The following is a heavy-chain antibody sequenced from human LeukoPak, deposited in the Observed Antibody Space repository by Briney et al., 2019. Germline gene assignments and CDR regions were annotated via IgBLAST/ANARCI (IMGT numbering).Heavy chain of an antibody. CDR2: ISYDGSNK. CDR3: AKEAYFDY. J-gene: IGHJ4*02. V-gene: IGHV3-30*18. Sequence: GRSLRLSCAASGFTFSSYGMHWVRQDPGKGLEWVAVISYDGSNKYYADSVKGRFAISRDNSKNTLYLQMNSLRAEDTAVYYCAKEAYFDYWGQGTLVTVSS. CDR1: GFTFSSYG.